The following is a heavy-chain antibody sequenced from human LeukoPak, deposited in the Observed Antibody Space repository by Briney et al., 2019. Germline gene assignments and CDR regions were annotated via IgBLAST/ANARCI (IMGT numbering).Heavy chain of an antibody. D-gene: IGHD3-16*01. V-gene: IGHV3-23*01. CDR1: GFTFSSYA. CDR3: AKDPGGFVVTPIRYFQH. Sequence: GGSLRLSCTVSGFTFSSYAMNWVRQAPGKGPEWVSAISGNGVNTYYADSVKGGFTISRDNSKSTLFLQMNSLTAEDTAVYYCAKDPGGFVVTPIRYFQHWGQGTLVTVSS. J-gene: IGHJ1*01. CDR2: ISGNGVNT.